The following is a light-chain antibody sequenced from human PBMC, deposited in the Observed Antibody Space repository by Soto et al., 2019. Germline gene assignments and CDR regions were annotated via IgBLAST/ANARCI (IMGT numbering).Light chain of an antibody. CDR3: QFGTLVWT. Sequence: EIVLTQSPGTLSLSPGERATLSCRASQSVSDTYLAWYQQKPGQPPRLLIYGASNRATGIPDRFSGSGSGTDFTLTVSRLEPEDFAVYSCQFGTLVWTFDHGTKVEIK. V-gene: IGKV3-20*01. J-gene: IGKJ1*01. CDR1: QSVSDTY. CDR2: GAS.